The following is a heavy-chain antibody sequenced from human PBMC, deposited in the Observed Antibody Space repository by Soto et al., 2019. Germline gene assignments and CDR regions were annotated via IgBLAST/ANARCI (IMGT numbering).Heavy chain of an antibody. D-gene: IGHD3-3*01. CDR2: IYYSGST. CDR3: ERAERWLLWNY. J-gene: IGHJ4*02. V-gene: IGHV4-59*01. Sequence: PSETLSLTCTVSGGSISSYYWSWIRQPPGKGLEWIGYIYYSGSTNYNPSLKSRVTISVDTSKNQFSLKLSSVTAADTAVYYCERAERWLLWNYWGQGTLVTVSS. CDR1: GGSISSYY.